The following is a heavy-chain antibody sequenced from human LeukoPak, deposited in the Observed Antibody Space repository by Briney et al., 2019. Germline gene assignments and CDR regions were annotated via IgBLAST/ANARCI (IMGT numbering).Heavy chain of an antibody. V-gene: IGHV4-34*01. Sequence: SETVSLTCAVYGGSLSGYYWSWIRQPPGKGLEWIGEISHGGSTNYNPSFESRVTISVDTSKKQFSLRLTSVTAADTAVYFCARNYCGSASCSYGFDIWGQGTMVTVSS. CDR3: ARNYCGSASCSYGFDI. J-gene: IGHJ3*02. CDR1: GGSLSGYY. CDR2: ISHGGST. D-gene: IGHD2-2*01.